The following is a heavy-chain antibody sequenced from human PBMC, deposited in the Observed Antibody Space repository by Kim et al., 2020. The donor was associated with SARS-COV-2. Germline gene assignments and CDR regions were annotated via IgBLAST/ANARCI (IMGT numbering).Heavy chain of an antibody. CDR3: ARGRTGFWSGYYKGGSRLDAFDI. CDR1: GGSFSGYY. CDR2: INHSGST. Sequence: SETLSLTCAVYGGSFSGYYWSWIRQPPGKGLEWIGEINHSGSTNYNPSLKSRVTISVDTSKNQFSLKLSSVTAADTAVYYCARGRTGFWSGYYKGGSRLDAFDIWGQGTMVTVSS. D-gene: IGHD3-3*01. J-gene: IGHJ3*02. V-gene: IGHV4-34*01.